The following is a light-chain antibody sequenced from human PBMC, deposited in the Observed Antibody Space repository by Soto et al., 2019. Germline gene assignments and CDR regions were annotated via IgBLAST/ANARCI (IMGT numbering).Light chain of an antibody. Sequence: DTVMTQSPSTLSVSPGETATLSCRASESVGSHLAWYQQKGGQAPRLLIYGVSTGATGIPARFRGSGSETDFTLTISSVQSEDAAIYFCQQYDNWPPWTFGQGTKVEI. CDR3: QQYDNWPPWT. V-gene: IGKV3-15*01. CDR1: ESVGSH. CDR2: GVS. J-gene: IGKJ1*01.